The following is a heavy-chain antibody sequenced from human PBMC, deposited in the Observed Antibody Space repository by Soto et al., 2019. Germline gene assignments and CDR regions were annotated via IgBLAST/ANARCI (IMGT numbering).Heavy chain of an antibody. CDR3: AKDTNPYYDSSGPDY. Sequence: GGSLRLSCAASGFTFSSYAMSWVRQAPGKGLEWVSGISGGGGSTYFADSVKGRFTISRDNSKNSLYLQMNSLRTEDTALYYCAKDTNPYYDSSGPDYWGQGTLVTVSS. D-gene: IGHD3-22*01. CDR2: ISGGGGST. J-gene: IGHJ4*02. CDR1: GFTFSSYA. V-gene: IGHV3-43*02.